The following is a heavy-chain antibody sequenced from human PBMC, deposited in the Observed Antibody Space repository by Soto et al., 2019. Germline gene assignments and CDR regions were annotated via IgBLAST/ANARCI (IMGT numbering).Heavy chain of an antibody. D-gene: IGHD2-2*01. CDR3: AKEFGSTSYYPPEH. CDR1: GFIFSNYA. V-gene: IGHV3-30*18. Sequence: QVQLVESGGGVVQPGRSLRLSCAASGFIFSNYAMHWVRQAPGKGLEGVAIISYDGSNKYYADSVKGRFTISRDDSKNTLYLQMNSLRAEDTAVYYCAKEFGSTSYYPPEHWGQGSMVIVSS. CDR2: ISYDGSNK. J-gene: IGHJ1*01.